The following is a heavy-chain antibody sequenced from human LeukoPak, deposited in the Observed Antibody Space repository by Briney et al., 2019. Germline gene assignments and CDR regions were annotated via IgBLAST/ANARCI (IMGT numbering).Heavy chain of an antibody. D-gene: IGHD1-26*01. CDR3: ARDHNDLTGTYWESFDC. J-gene: IGHJ4*02. V-gene: IGHV3-21*01. CDR2: IGISSTYI. CDR1: GFTFSNYN. Sequence: PGGSLRVSCAASGFTFSNYNMNWVRQAPGKGLEWVSSIGISSTYIYYADSVKGRFTIPIDNAKNSLYLQMDSLAAEDTAVYYCARDHNDLTGTYWESFDCWGQGTLVTVSS.